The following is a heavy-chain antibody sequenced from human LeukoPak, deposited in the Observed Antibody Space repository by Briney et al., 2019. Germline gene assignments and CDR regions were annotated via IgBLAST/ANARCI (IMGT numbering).Heavy chain of an antibody. J-gene: IGHJ4*02. CDR3: ARGTYYYDSSGYYSQDY. CDR2: ISGSGGST. D-gene: IGHD3-22*01. Sequence: PGGSLRLSCAASGFTFSSYAMSWVRQAPGKVLEWVSAISGSGGSTYYADSVKGRFTISRDNYKNTLYLQMNSLRAEDTAVYYCARGTYYYDSSGYYSQDYWGQGTLVTVSS. V-gene: IGHV3-23*01. CDR1: GFTFSSYA.